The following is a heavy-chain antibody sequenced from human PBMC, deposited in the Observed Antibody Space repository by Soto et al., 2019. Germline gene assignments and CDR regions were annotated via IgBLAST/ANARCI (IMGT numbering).Heavy chain of an antibody. V-gene: IGHV1-58*02. J-gene: IGHJ6*02. CDR3: SADRPDIGVGWWV. Sequence: KVSCKASGSGFISSGIQWVRQAHGQRLEWIGWIVVASGQTNYAQNFRGRVAITRDTSTATAYIELTGLTSEDTAVYFCSADRPDIGVGWWVWGQGTTVTVSS. CDR2: IVVASGQT. CDR1: GSGFISSG. D-gene: IGHD2-15*01.